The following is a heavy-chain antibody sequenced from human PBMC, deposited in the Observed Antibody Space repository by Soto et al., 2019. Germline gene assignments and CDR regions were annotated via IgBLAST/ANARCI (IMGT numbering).Heavy chain of an antibody. D-gene: IGHD1-26*01. Sequence: QVQLQESGPGLVKPSETLSLTCTVSGGSVSSGSYYWSWIRQPPGKGLEWIGYIYYSGSTNYNPSLTSRVTISVDTSKSQCSLKLSSVTAADTAVYYCARACLGAGSDYWGQGTLVTVSS. CDR1: GGSVSSGSYY. J-gene: IGHJ4*02. V-gene: IGHV4-61*01. CDR3: ARACLGAGSDY. CDR2: IYYSGST.